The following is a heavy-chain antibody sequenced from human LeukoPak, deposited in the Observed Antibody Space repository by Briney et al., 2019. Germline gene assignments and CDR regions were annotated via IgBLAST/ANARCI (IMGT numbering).Heavy chain of an antibody. J-gene: IGHJ6*02. D-gene: IGHD3-10*01. V-gene: IGHV3-53*01. CDR1: GFTVSSNY. CDR2: INSGGGT. CDR3: ARDRRFGPGGHYYGLDV. Sequence: GSLRLSCAASGFTVSSNYMSWVRQAPGKGLEWVSVINSGGGTHYADSVKGRFTISRDTSKNTLSVQMNSLRAEDTAVYYCARDRRFGPGGHYYGLDVWGQGTTVTVSS.